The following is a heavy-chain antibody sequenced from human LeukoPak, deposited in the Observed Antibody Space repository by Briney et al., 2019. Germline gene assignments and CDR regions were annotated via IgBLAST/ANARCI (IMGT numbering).Heavy chain of an antibody. D-gene: IGHD3-16*01. Sequence: GGSLRLSGAASGFTFSSYAMNWVRQAPGKGLEWVAFIRYDGSYTYYADFVKGRFTISRDNSKNTLYLQMNSLRAEDTAVYYCAKDKAEGYDYVWGSSPSPFFDYWGQGTLVTVSS. CDR3: AKDKAEGYDYVWGSSPSPFFDY. V-gene: IGHV3-30*02. J-gene: IGHJ4*02. CDR1: GFTFSSYA. CDR2: IRYDGSYT.